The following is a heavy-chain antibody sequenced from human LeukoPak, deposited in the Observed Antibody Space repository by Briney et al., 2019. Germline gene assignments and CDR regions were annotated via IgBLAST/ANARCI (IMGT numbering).Heavy chain of an antibody. CDR3: ARGGGTYERRAVQH. D-gene: IGHD3-3*01. CDR1: GGSISSTSNF. V-gene: IGHV4-39*01. J-gene: IGHJ1*01. Sequence: PSETLSLTCTVSGGSISSTSNFWGWIRLPPGKGLEWIGSIYYDGSTYYNLSLKSRVTISVDTSKNQFSLKLSSVTAADTAVYYCARGGGTYERRAVQHWGQGTLVTVSS. CDR2: IYYDGST.